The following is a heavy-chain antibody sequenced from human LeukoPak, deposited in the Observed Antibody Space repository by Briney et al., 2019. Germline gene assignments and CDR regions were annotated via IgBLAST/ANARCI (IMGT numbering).Heavy chain of an antibody. CDR3: AREVGGNSAFDY. CDR2: IYYSGST. CDR1: GDSISSYY. Sequence: PSETLSLTCTVSGDSISSYYWSWIRQPPGKGLEWIGYIYYSGSTNYNPSLKSRVTISVDTSKNQFSLKLSSVTAADTAVYYCAREVGGNSAFDYWGQGTLVTVSS. V-gene: IGHV4-59*01. D-gene: IGHD4-23*01. J-gene: IGHJ4*02.